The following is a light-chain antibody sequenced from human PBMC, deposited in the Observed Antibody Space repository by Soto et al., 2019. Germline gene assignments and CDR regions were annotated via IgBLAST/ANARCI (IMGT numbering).Light chain of an antibody. J-gene: IGKJ1*01. CDR3: QQYNNWPSWT. Sequence: EIVMTQSPATLSVSPWERATLSCRASQSVSSNLAWYQQKPGQAPRLLIYGASTRATGIPARFSGSGSGTEFTLNISSLQSEDFAVYYCQQYNNWPSWTFGQGTKVDIK. CDR1: QSVSSN. CDR2: GAS. V-gene: IGKV3-15*01.